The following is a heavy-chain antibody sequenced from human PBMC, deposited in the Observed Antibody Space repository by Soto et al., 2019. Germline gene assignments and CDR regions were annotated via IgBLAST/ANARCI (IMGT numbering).Heavy chain of an antibody. CDR2: IYWDDDK. CDR1: GFSLSTSGVG. Sequence: SGPTLVNPTQTLTLTCTFSGFSLSTSGVGVGWIRQPPGKALEWLALIYWDDDKRYSPSLKSRLTITKDTSKNQVVLTMTNMDPVDTATYYCARRYIAAAGTVWFDPWGQGTLVTVSS. V-gene: IGHV2-5*02. J-gene: IGHJ5*02. CDR3: ARRYIAAAGTVWFDP. D-gene: IGHD6-13*01.